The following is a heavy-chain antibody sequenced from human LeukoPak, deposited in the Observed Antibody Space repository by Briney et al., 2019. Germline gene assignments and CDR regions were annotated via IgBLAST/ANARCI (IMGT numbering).Heavy chain of an antibody. CDR1: GYTFTSYG. D-gene: IGHD2-8*01. Sequence: GASVKVSCKASGYTFTSYGISWVRQAPGQGLEWMGWISAYNGNTNYAQKLQGRVTMTTDTSTSTAYMELRSLRSDDTAVYYCARVKGVAIVLMVYAIPNYYYYGMDVWGQGTTVTVSS. CDR3: ARVKGVAIVLMVYAIPNYYYYGMDV. V-gene: IGHV1-18*01. CDR2: ISAYNGNT. J-gene: IGHJ6*02.